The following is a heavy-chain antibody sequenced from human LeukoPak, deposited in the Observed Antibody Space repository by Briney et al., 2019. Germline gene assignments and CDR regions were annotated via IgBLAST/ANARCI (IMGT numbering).Heavy chain of an antibody. CDR2: FSGSGGST. CDR1: GFTFTTYG. D-gene: IGHD2-2*01. V-gene: IGHV3-23*01. CDR3: AKDRHAPGRYCSSTTCFPFDS. Sequence: GGSLRLFCSASGFTFTTYGMNWVRQAPGKGLEWVSGFSGSGGSTHYADSVKGRFTISRDNSKKTLYMQMNSLRAEDTAVYYCAKDRHAPGRYCSSTTCFPFDSWGQGTLVTVSS. J-gene: IGHJ5*01.